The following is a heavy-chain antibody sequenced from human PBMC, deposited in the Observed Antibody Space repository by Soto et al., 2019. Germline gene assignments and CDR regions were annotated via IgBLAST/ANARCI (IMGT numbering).Heavy chain of an antibody. J-gene: IGHJ4*02. CDR3: ARGVLY. CDR1: GGSISSGGYF. D-gene: IGHD1-1*01. CDR2: IFYSGTT. Sequence: QVQLQESGPGLVKPSQTLSLTCTVSGGSISSGGYFWSWIRQPPGKGLEWIGNIFYSGTTYYNPSPKSRVTTSVDTSKNQFSLKLSSVTAADTAVYFCARGVLYWGQGTLVTVSS. V-gene: IGHV4-31*03.